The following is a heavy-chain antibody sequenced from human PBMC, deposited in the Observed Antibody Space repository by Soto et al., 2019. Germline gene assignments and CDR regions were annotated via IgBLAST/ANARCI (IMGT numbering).Heavy chain of an antibody. Sequence: ASVKVSCKASGYTFTSYYMHWVRQAPGQGLEWMGIINPSGGSTSYAQKFQGRVTMTRDTSTSTVYMELSSLRSEDTAVYYCARSAVAGISHYYYYYGMDVWGQGTTVTVS. J-gene: IGHJ6*02. V-gene: IGHV1-46*03. CDR3: ARSAVAGISHYYYYYGMDV. CDR1: GYTFTSYY. CDR2: INPSGGST. D-gene: IGHD6-19*01.